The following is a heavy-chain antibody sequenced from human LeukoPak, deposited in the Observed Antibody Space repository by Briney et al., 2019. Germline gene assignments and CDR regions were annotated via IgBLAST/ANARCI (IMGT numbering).Heavy chain of an antibody. Sequence: PGGSLRLSCAASGFTFSSYAMSWVRQAPGKGLEWVSAISGSGGSTYYADSVKGRFTISRDNSKNTLYLQMNSLRVEDTAVYYCAKSDRAYSSSWPADYWGQGTLVTVSS. CDR2: ISGSGGST. D-gene: IGHD6-13*01. CDR1: GFTFSSYA. CDR3: AKSDRAYSSSWPADY. J-gene: IGHJ4*02. V-gene: IGHV3-23*01.